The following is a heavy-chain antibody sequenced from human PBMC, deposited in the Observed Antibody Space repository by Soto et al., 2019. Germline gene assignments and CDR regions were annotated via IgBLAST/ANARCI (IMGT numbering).Heavy chain of an antibody. D-gene: IGHD2-21*02. CDR1: GGSFSGYY. CDR3: ARGARYCGGDCYLYDY. Sequence: SETLSLTCAVYGGSFSGYYWSWIRQPPGKGLEWIGEINHSGSTNYNPSLKSRVTISVDTSKNQFSLKLSSVTAADTAVYYCARGARYCGGDCYLYDYWGQGTLVNVAA. CDR2: INHSGST. V-gene: IGHV4-34*01. J-gene: IGHJ4*02.